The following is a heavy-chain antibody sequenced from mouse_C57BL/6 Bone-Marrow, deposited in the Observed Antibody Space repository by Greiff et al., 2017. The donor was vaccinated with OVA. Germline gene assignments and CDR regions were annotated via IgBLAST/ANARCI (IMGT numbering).Heavy chain of an antibody. CDR3: ASKTWPIYYGNFY. J-gene: IGHJ2*01. CDR2: INPYNGGT. Sequence: EVQLQQSGPVLVKPGASVKMSCKASGYTFTDYYMNWVKQSHGKSLEWIGVINPYNGGTSYNQKFKGKATLTVDKSSSTAYMELNSLTSEDSAVYYCASKTWPIYYGNFYWGQGTTLTVSS. V-gene: IGHV1-19*01. CDR1: GYTFTDYY. D-gene: IGHD2-1*01.